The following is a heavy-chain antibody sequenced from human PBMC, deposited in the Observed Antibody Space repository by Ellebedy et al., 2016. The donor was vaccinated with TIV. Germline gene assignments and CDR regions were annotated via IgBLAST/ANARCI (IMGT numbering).Heavy chain of an antibody. CDR3: ARKGFRHNWFDP. V-gene: IGHV4-59*12. Sequence: MPSETLSLTCTVSGGSISSYYWSWIRQPPGKGLEWIGYIYYSGSTNYNPSLKSRVTISVDTSKNQFSLKLSSVTAADTAVYYCARKGFRHNWFDPWGQGTLVTVSS. J-gene: IGHJ5*02. CDR2: IYYSGST. CDR1: GGSISSYY.